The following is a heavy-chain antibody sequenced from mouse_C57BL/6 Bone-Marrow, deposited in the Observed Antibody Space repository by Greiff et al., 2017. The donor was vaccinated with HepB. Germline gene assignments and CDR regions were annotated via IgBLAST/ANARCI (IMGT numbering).Heavy chain of an antibody. Sequence: DVKLVESGGGLVQPGESLKLSCESYEYEFPSHDMSWVRKTPEKRLELVAAINSDGGSTYYPDTMERRFIISRDNTNKTLYLQMSSLRSEDTALYYCARHHYYGSSYAMDYWGQGTSVTVSS. D-gene: IGHD1-1*01. V-gene: IGHV5-2*01. CDR2: INSDGGST. CDR3: ARHHYYGSSYAMDY. CDR1: EYEFPSHD. J-gene: IGHJ4*01.